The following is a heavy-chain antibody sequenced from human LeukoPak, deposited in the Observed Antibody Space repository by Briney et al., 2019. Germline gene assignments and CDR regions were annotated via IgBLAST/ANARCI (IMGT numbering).Heavy chain of an antibody. Sequence: WGSLRLSCEGSGFTFGDYGMSWVRQAPGKGPEWVAGISWNSDSTGYPDSVKGRFTISRDNAKNSLYLQMNSLRVEDTALYYCARDRRGITGTEWFDPWGQGTLVTVSS. J-gene: IGHJ5*02. CDR3: ARDRRGITGTEWFDP. CDR2: ISWNSDST. CDR1: GFTFGDYG. V-gene: IGHV3-20*04. D-gene: IGHD1-20*01.